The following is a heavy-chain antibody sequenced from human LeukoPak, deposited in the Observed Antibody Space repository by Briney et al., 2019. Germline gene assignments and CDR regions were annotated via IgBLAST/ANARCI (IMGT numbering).Heavy chain of an antibody. CDR1: GGSISSSSYY. Sequence: PSETLSLTCTVSGGSISSSSYYWGWIRQPPGKGLEWIGSIYYSGSTYYNPSLKSRVTISVDTSKNQFSLKLSSVTAADTAVYYCARHAIIAAAENWFDPWGQGALVTVSS. J-gene: IGHJ5*02. V-gene: IGHV4-39*01. CDR2: IYYSGST. CDR3: ARHAIIAAAENWFDP. D-gene: IGHD6-13*01.